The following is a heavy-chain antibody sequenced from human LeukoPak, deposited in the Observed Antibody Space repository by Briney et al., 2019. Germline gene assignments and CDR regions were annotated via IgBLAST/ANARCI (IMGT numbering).Heavy chain of an antibody. Sequence: GGSLRLSCEASGINLSSYWMHWVRQTPGMGLVWVSRIKSDGSNTRYEDSVKGRFTVSRDNAKNTLYMQMNSLRGEDTAEYYCARGGRKLGDAFDIWGQGTLVTVS. J-gene: IGHJ3*02. D-gene: IGHD7-27*01. CDR2: IKSDGSNT. V-gene: IGHV3-74*01. CDR1: GINLSSYW. CDR3: ARGGRKLGDAFDI.